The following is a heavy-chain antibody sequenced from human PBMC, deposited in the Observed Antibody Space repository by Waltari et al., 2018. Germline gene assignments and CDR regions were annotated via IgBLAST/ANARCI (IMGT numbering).Heavy chain of an antibody. Sequence: EVQLVESGGGLVKPGGSLRLSCAASGFTFSSYSMNWVRQAPGKGLEWVSVIYSGGSTYYADSVKGRFTISRDNSKNTLYLQMNSLRAEDTAVYYCARERLSGSYEEYYFDYWGQGTLVTVSS. J-gene: IGHJ4*02. CDR2: IYSGGST. CDR3: ARERLSGSYEEYYFDY. CDR1: GFTFSSYS. V-gene: IGHV3-66*02. D-gene: IGHD1-26*01.